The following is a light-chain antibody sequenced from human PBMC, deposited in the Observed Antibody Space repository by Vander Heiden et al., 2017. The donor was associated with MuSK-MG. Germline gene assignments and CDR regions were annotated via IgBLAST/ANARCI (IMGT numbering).Light chain of an antibody. CDR1: QSVSSD. CDR3: QQRSRWPKT. CDR2: DAS. Sequence: DIVLTQSPATLSLSPGERATLSCRASQSVSSDLAWYQQKPGQAPRLLIFDASNRATGIPPRFSGSGSGTDFTLTISSLEPEDFAVYYCQQRSRWPKTFGPGTKLEIK. V-gene: IGKV3-11*01. J-gene: IGKJ2*01.